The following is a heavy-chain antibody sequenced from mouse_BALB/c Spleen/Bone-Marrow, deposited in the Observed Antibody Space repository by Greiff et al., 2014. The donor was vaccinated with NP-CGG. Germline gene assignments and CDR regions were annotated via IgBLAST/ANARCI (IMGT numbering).Heavy chain of an antibody. CDR1: GFNIKDTY. D-gene: IGHD1-1*01. CDR3: ARYYYGSSYDMDY. V-gene: IGHV14-3*02. J-gene: IGHJ4*01. CDR2: IDPANGNT. Sequence: VQLKESGAELVKPGASVKLSCTASGFNIKDTYMHWVKQRPEQGLEWIGRIDPANGNTKYDPKFQGKATITADTSSNTAYLQLSSLTSEDTAVYYCARYYYGSSYDMDYWGQGTSVTVSS.